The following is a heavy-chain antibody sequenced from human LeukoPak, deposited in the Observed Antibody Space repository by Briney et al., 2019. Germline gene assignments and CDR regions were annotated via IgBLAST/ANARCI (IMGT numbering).Heavy chain of an antibody. J-gene: IGHJ5*02. V-gene: IGHV4-34*01. CDR2: INHSGST. CDR3: ARNDYDILTGSNWFDP. Sequence: SSETLSLTCAVYGGSFSGYYWSWIRQPPGKGLEWIGEINHSGSTNYNPSLKSRVTISVDTSKNQFSLKLSSVTAADTAVYYCARNDYDILTGSNWFDPWGQGTLVTVSS. D-gene: IGHD3-9*01. CDR1: GGSFSGYY.